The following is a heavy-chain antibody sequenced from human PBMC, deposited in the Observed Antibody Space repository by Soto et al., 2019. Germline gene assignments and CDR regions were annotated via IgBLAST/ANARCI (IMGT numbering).Heavy chain of an antibody. D-gene: IGHD2-8*01. CDR2: VSANNGHT. J-gene: IGHJ6*02. Sequence: ASVKVSCKASGFTFSNYGLNCVRQAPGQGLEWMGWVSANNGHTNYAQNIQGRVSMTTDTSTSTAYMELRGLTFDDTAVYYCARDIESVTAKHFFYYYAMDVWGQGTTVTVSS. CDR1: GFTFSNYG. CDR3: ARDIESVTAKHFFYYYAMDV. V-gene: IGHV1-18*01.